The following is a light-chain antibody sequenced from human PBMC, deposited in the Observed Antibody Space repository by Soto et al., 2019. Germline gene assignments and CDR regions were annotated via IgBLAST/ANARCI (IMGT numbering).Light chain of an antibody. Sequence: QSVLPQPPSASGTPGQRVTISCSGSSSNIGTNTVNWYQQLPGTAPKLLIYSNDQRPSGVPDRFSGSKSGTSASLAISGLQSEDEADYYCAAWDDSLNGVVFGGGTKLTAL. CDR3: AAWDDSLNGVV. V-gene: IGLV1-44*01. CDR1: SSNIGTNT. CDR2: SND. J-gene: IGLJ2*01.